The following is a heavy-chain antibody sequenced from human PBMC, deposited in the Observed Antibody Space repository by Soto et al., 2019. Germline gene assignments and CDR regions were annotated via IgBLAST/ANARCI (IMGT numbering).Heavy chain of an antibody. V-gene: IGHV3-48*03. J-gene: IGHJ6*03. CDR2: ITSSGSTI. Sequence: PGGSLRLSCAASGFTFSNYAMNWVRKAPGKGLEWVSYITSSGSTIYYADSVKGRFTISRDNAKNSLYLQMNSLRAEDTAVYYCARAGFSVGYCTNGVCYPGYMDVWGKGTTVTV. D-gene: IGHD2-8*01. CDR1: GFTFSNYA. CDR3: ARAGFSVGYCTNGVCYPGYMDV.